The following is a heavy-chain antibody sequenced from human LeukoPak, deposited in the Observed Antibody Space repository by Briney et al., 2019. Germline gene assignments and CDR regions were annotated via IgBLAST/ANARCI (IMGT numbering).Heavy chain of an antibody. V-gene: IGHV1-69*13. Sequence: SVKVSCKASGYTFTSYGISWVRQAPGQGLEWMGGIIPIFGTANYAQKFQGRVTITADESTSTAYMELSSLRSEDTAVYYCARIAAAGNYYGMDVWGQGTTVTVSS. CDR1: GYTFTSYG. D-gene: IGHD6-13*01. CDR3: ARIAAAGNYYGMDV. CDR2: IIPIFGTA. J-gene: IGHJ6*02.